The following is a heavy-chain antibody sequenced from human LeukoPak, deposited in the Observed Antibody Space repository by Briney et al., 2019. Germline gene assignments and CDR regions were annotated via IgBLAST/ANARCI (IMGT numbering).Heavy chain of an antibody. Sequence: GGSLRLSCATSGFTFSNYGMHWVRQAPGKGLEWEAVIWYDGSKKYYADSVKGRFTISRDNSKNTLYLQMNSLRAEDTAVYYCAITMYYYDSNGYYSFDYWGQGTLVTVSS. CDR1: GFTFSNYG. D-gene: IGHD3-22*01. V-gene: IGHV3-33*01. J-gene: IGHJ4*02. CDR2: IWYDGSKK. CDR3: AITMYYYDSNGYYSFDY.